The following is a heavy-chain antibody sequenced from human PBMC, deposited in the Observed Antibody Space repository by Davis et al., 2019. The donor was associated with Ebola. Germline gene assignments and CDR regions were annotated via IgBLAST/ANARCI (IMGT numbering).Heavy chain of an antibody. CDR3: AGPLRIVVVPAAIPVLGY. CDR1: GYTFTSYG. Sequence: ASVKVSCKASGYTFTSYGISWVRQAPGQGLEWMGWINAGNGNTKYSQKFQGRVTITRDTSASTAYMELSSLRSEDTAVYYCAGPLRIVVVPAAIPVLGYWGQGTLVTVSS. D-gene: IGHD2-2*02. CDR2: INAGNGNT. J-gene: IGHJ4*02. V-gene: IGHV1-3*01.